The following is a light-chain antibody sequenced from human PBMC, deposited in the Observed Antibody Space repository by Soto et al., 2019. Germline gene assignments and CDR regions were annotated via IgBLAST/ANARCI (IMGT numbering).Light chain of an antibody. CDR1: QGVSSN. V-gene: IGKV3-15*01. J-gene: IGKJ1*01. CDR2: GAS. CDR3: QQYNNWPRT. Sequence: EIVMTQSPATPSVSPGERATLSLRASQGVSSNLAWYQQKPGQAPRLLIYGASTRATGIPARFSGSGSGTEFTLTISSLQSEDFAVYYCQQYNNWPRTFGQGTKVDIK.